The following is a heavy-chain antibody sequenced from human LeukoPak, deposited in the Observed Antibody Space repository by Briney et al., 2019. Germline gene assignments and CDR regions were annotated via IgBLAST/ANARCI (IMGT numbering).Heavy chain of an antibody. D-gene: IGHD3-22*01. V-gene: IGHV3-48*01. CDR3: AREIPYYYDSSGYY. J-gene: IGHJ4*02. CDR2: SNSNGGVI. CDR1: GFSISDYG. Sequence: PGGSLRLSCAISGFSISDYGVNWVRRAPGKGLEWLSNSNSNGGVISYADSVKGRFTISRDTAKNSLYLQMNSLRAEDTAVYYCAREIPYYYDSSGYYWGQGTLVTVSS.